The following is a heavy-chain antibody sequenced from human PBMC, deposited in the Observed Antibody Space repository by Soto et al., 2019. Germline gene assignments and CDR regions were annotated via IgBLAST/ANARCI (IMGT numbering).Heavy chain of an antibody. V-gene: IGHV1-2*04. CDR2: INPNSGGT. D-gene: IGHD3-9*01. Sequence: ASVKVSCKASGYTFTGYYMHWVRQAPGQGLEWMGWINPNSGGTNYAQKFQGWVTMTRDTSISTAYMELSRLRSDDTAVYYCARALNYDILTGYSDAFDIWGQGTMVTVSS. CDR3: ARALNYDILTGYSDAFDI. CDR1: GYTFTGYY. J-gene: IGHJ3*02.